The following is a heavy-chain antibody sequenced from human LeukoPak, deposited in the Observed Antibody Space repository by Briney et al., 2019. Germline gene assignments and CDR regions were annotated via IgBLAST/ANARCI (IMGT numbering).Heavy chain of an antibody. CDR3: ASLVLGVRRKPPVNAFDI. Sequence: SETLSLTCTVSGGSISSSSYYWGWIRQPPGKGLEWIGSIYYSGSTYYNPSLKSRVTISVDTSKNQFSLKLSSVTAADTAVYYCASLVLGVRRKPPVNAFDIWGQGTMVTVSS. CDR2: IYYSGST. CDR1: GGSISSSSYY. V-gene: IGHV4-39*01. D-gene: IGHD3-3*01. J-gene: IGHJ3*02.